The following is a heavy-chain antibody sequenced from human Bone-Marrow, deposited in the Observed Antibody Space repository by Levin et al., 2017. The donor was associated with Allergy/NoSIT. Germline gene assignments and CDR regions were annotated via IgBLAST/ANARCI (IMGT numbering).Heavy chain of an antibody. D-gene: IGHD3-16*01. CDR3: AKDVFGGVRLGFDF. CDR2: INAVGDDL. V-gene: IGHV3-23*01. J-gene: IGHJ4*02. Sequence: GGSLRLSCAASGFTFNNFAMSWVRQAPGKGLEWVSAINAVGDDLYYADSVKGRFTISSDNSRYTLYLQMASLRAADTAIYYCAKDVFGGVRLGFDFWGQGALVTVSS. CDR1: GFTFNNFA.